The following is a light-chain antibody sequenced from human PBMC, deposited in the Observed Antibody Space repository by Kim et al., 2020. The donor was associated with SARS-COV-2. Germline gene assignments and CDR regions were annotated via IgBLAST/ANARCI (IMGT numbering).Light chain of an antibody. J-gene: IGLJ2*01. V-gene: IGLV2-14*03. CDR3: SSYTSSSTPVL. CDR1: SSDVAAYNY. Sequence: QSALTQPASVSGSPGQSITISCTGTSSDVAAYNYVSWYQQHPGKAPKLMIYDVSNRPSGVSNRFSGSKSGNTASLTISGLQAEDEADYYCSSYTSSSTPVLLGGGTQLTVL. CDR2: DVS.